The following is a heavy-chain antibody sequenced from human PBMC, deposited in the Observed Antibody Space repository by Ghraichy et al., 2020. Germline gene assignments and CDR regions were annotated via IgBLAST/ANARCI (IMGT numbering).Heavy chain of an antibody. Sequence: GGSLRLSCAASGFTFSSYSMNWVRQAPGKGLEWVSYISSSSSTIYYADSVKGRFTISRDNAKNSLYLQMNSLRAEDTAVYYCARRGTSGYIDYWGQGTLVTVSS. CDR2: ISSSSSTI. D-gene: IGHD6-13*01. V-gene: IGHV3-48*04. CDR1: GFTFSSYS. J-gene: IGHJ4*02. CDR3: ARRGTSGYIDY.